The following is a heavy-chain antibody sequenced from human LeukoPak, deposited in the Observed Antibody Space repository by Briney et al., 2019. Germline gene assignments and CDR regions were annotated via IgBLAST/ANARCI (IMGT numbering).Heavy chain of an antibody. Sequence: GASVKVSCKVSGYTLTELSMHWVRQAPGKGLEWMGGFDPEDGETIYAQKFQGRVTMTEDTSTEAAYTELSSVRSEETPVYFCATEQAVAGTGGDASTYWGQEPL. CDR2: FDPEDGET. J-gene: IGHJ4*02. V-gene: IGHV1-24*01. CDR3: ATEQAVAGTGGDASTY. D-gene: IGHD6-19*01. CDR1: GYTLTELS.